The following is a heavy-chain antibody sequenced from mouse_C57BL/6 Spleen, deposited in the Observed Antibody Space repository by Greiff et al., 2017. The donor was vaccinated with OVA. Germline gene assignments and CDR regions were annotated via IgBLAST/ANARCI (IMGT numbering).Heavy chain of an antibody. CDR2: ISSGSSTI. J-gene: IGHJ2*01. V-gene: IGHV5-17*01. Sequence: EVKLQESGGGLVKPGGSLKLSCAASGFTFSDYGMHWVRQAPEKGLEWVAYISSGSSTIYYADTVKGRFTISRDNAKNTLFLQMTSLRSEDTAMYYCARRDYDDGFDYWGQGTTLTVSS. CDR1: GFTFSDYG. CDR3: ARRDYDDGFDY. D-gene: IGHD2-4*01.